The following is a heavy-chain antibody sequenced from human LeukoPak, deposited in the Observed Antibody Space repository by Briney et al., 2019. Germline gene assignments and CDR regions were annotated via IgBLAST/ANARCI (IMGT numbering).Heavy chain of an antibody. CDR3: ARDLSNGDYDPFGY. Sequence: SETLSLTCTVSGGSISSGDYYWSWIRQPPGKGLEWIGYIYYSGSTYYNPSLKSRVTISVDTSKNQFSLKLSSVTAADTAVYYCARDLSNGDYDPFGYWGQGTPVTVSS. V-gene: IGHV4-30-4*08. CDR2: IYYSGST. J-gene: IGHJ4*02. CDR1: GGSISSGDYY. D-gene: IGHD4-17*01.